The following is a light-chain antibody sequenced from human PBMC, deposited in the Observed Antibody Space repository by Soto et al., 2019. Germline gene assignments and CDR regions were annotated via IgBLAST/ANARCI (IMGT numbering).Light chain of an antibody. V-gene: IGKV3-20*01. J-gene: IGKJ1*01. CDR2: GAY. Sequence: IVLTQSAGTLSLSPGEGATLXCRASQSFSSGNPAYHHQKPGKGPRLLXXGAYSRATGILERLSGSGSGRDFTLIISRLEPEDFGVYYCKQYGSSPPWTFGQGTKVDIK. CDR3: KQYGSSPPWT. CDR1: QSFSSGN.